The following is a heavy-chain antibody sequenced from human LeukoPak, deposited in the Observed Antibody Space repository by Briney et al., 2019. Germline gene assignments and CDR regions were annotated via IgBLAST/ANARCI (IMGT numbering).Heavy chain of an antibody. CDR1: GFTFSSNA. Sequence: GGSLRLSCAASGFTFSSNAMTWVRQAPGKGLEWVSSITGGGTTYHADSVKGRFTISRDNSKNMLYLQMNSLRAEDTAVYYCAKGYNWNDVPFDYWGQGTLVTVSS. V-gene: IGHV3-23*01. CDR2: ITGGGTT. J-gene: IGHJ4*02. CDR3: AKGYNWNDVPFDY. D-gene: IGHD1-20*01.